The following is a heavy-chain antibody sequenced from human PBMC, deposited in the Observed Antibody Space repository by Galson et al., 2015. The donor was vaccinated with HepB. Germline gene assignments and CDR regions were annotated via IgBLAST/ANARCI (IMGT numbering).Heavy chain of an antibody. Sequence: TLSLTCAVYGGSFNNYYWTWVRHPPGEGLEWIGEINHIGSTNENPALKGRLSLSVDTAKNHFPLNLDSVTAADTAVYFCARGFLTGYSYGDYYGLDVWGQGTSVIV. CDR1: GGSFNNYY. V-gene: IGHV4-34*01. D-gene: IGHD5-18*01. CDR3: ARGFLTGYSYGDYYGLDV. CDR2: INHIGST. J-gene: IGHJ6*02.